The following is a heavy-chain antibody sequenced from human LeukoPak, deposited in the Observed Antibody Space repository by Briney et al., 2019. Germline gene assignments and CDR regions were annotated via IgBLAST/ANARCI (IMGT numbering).Heavy chain of an antibody. D-gene: IGHD3-22*01. CDR3: AKARGLIGGAFDI. J-gene: IGHJ3*02. V-gene: IGHV3-43*01. Sequence: GGSLRLSCAASGFTFDDYIKHWVRQAPGKGPEWVSLVSWDGDTTYYADSVKGRFTISRDNSKNSLYLQMNSLRTEDTALYYCAKARGLIGGAFDIWGQGTMVTVSS. CDR2: VSWDGDTT. CDR1: GFTFDDYI.